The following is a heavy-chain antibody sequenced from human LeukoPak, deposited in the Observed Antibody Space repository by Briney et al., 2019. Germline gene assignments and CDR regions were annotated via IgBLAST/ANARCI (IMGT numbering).Heavy chain of an antibody. CDR3: ARDNNFAFDY. V-gene: IGHV3-30*04. CDR1: GFTFSSYA. D-gene: IGHD1-20*01. J-gene: IGHJ4*02. Sequence: PGRSLRLSCAASGFTFSSYAMHWVRQAPGKGLEWVAVISYDGSKKYYVDSVKGRFTISRDNSKNTLYLQMNSLRAEDTAVYYCARDNNFAFDYCSQRTLVTVSS. CDR2: ISYDGSKK.